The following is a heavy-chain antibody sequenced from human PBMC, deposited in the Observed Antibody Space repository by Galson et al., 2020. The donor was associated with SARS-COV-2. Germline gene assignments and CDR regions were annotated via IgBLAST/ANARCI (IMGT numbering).Heavy chain of an antibody. CDR2: IRYDGSNI. CDR3: ARDGGATVKLTF. J-gene: IGHJ4*02. D-gene: IGHD1-26*01. Sequence: GESLKISCVASGFTFRNFDMHWVRQAPGKGLEWVSSIRYDGSNILYADSVKGRFTISRDNSRNALYLQMSSLRNDDTALYYCARDGGATVKLTFWGQGTLVTVSS. V-gene: IGHV3-30*02. CDR1: GFTFRNFD.